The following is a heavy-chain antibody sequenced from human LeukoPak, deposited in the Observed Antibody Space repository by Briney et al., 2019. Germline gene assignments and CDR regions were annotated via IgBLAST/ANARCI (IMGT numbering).Heavy chain of an antibody. CDR2: ISSSSSYI. V-gene: IGHV3-21*04. CDR1: GFTFSSYS. D-gene: IGHD7-27*01. J-gene: IGHJ4*02. CDR3: AKDGDGIQYFDY. Sequence: PGGSLRLSCAASGFTFSSYSMNWVRQAPGKGLEWVSSISSSSSYIYYADSVKGRFTISRDNAKNSLYLQMNSLRAEDTAVYYCAKDGDGIQYFDYWGQGTLVTVSS.